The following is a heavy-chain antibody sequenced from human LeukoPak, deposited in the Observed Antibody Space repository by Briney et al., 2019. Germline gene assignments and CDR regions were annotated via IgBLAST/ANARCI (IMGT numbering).Heavy chain of an antibody. D-gene: IGHD1-1*01. J-gene: IGHJ4*02. Sequence: GGSLRLSCAASGFTFSTYSMNWVRQAPGKGLEWVSVIYSGGSTYYADSVKGRFTISRDNSKNTLYLQMNSLRAEDTAVYYCAGENWNGGYWGQGTLVTVSS. CDR2: IYSGGST. CDR3: AGENWNGGY. CDR1: GFTFSTYS. V-gene: IGHV3-53*01.